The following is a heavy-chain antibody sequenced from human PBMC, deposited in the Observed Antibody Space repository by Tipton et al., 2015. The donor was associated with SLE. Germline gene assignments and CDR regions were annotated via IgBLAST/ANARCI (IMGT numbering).Heavy chain of an antibody. CDR3: AVGSSSGYFDY. CDR2: IYHSGST. V-gene: IGHV4-59*04. Sequence: TLSLTCTVSGGSISSHYWSWIRQPPGKGLEWIGSIYHSGSTYYNPSLKSRVTISVDTSKNQFSLKLSSVTAADTAVYYCAVGSSSGYFDYWGQGTLVTVSS. D-gene: IGHD6-13*01. CDR1: GGSISSHY. J-gene: IGHJ4*02.